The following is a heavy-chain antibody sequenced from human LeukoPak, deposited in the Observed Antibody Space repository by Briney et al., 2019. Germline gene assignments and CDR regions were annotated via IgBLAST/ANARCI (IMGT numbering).Heavy chain of an antibody. Sequence: GRSLRLSCAASGFTFSSYGMHWVRQAPGKGLEWVAVIWYDGSNKYYADSVKGRFTISRDNSKNTLYLQMNSLRAEDTAVYYCARDLPGQGIELETDAFDIWGQGTMVTVSS. CDR1: GFTFSSYG. D-gene: IGHD6-13*01. CDR2: IWYDGSNK. CDR3: ARDLPGQGIELETDAFDI. V-gene: IGHV3-33*01. J-gene: IGHJ3*02.